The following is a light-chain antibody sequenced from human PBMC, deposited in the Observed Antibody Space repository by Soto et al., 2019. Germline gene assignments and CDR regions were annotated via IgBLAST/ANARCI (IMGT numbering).Light chain of an antibody. Sequence: QLVLTQSPSASASLGASVKLTCTLSSGHSSNVIAWHQQQPEKGPRYLMKVTNDGSHIKGDGIPDRFSGSSSGAQRYLTISSLQYEDEADYYCQTWATPIGVFGGGTKVTVL. CDR2: VTNDGSH. CDR3: QTWATPIGV. J-gene: IGLJ2*01. CDR1: SGHSSNV. V-gene: IGLV4-69*01.